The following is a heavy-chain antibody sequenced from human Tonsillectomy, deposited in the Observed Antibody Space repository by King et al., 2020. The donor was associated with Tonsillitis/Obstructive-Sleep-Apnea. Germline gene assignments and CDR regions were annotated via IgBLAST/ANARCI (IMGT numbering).Heavy chain of an antibody. D-gene: IGHD4-11*01. CDR2: RKGKTEGGTT. V-gene: IGHV3-15*01. CDR3: TTNRVATVTTQNFDY. Sequence: GKRGEAGGGGVKPGGGMRRAGEDDGFTVSKDGTSGGGKGRGKGREWGGGRKGKTEGGTTDYAAPVKGRFTISRDDSKNTLYLQMNSLKTEETAVYYCTTNRVATVTTQNFDYWGQGTLVTVSS. CDR1: GFTVSKDG. J-gene: IGHJ4*02.